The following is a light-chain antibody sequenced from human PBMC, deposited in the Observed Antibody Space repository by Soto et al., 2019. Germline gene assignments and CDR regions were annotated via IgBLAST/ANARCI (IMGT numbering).Light chain of an antibody. CDR1: QDINNY. CDR3: QHYIYLTPIT. CDR2: DAS. V-gene: IGKV1-33*01. Sequence: DIQMTQSPSSLSASVGDRVTITCQANQDINNYLNWYQQKSGKAPKLLIYDASNLETGVPSRFSGSGSGTDFSLTISSLQPEDVATYYCQHYIYLTPITFGQGTRLDIK. J-gene: IGKJ5*01.